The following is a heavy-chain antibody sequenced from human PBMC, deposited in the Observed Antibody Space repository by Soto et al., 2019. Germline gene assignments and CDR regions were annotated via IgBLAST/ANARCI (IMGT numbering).Heavy chain of an antibody. CDR3: ARDIDFGY. CDR2: TYYRSNWYN. D-gene: IGHD3-3*01. J-gene: IGHJ4*02. Sequence: SETLSLTCAISGDSVSSNSAGWNWIRQSPSRGLEWLGRTYYRSNWYNEYAVSVKSRITINPDTSRNQISLQLNYVTPGDTAVYYCARDIDFGYWGRGTQVTVSS. CDR1: GDSVSSNSAG. V-gene: IGHV6-1*01.